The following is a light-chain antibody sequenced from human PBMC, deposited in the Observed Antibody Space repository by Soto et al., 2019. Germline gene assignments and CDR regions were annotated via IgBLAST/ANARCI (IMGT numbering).Light chain of an antibody. CDR2: EVS. J-gene: IGLJ2*01. Sequence: QSALTQPPCASGSPGQSVTISCTGTSSDVGAYNYVSWYQQHPGKAPKLMIYEVSKRPSGVPDRFSGSKSGNTASLTVSGLQAEDEADYYCSSHAGSINLVFGGGTKVTVL. CDR1: SSDVGAYNY. V-gene: IGLV2-8*01. CDR3: SSHAGSINLV.